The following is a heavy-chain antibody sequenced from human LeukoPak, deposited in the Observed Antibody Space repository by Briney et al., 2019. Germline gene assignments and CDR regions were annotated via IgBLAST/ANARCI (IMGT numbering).Heavy chain of an antibody. D-gene: IGHD3-3*01. V-gene: IGHV1-69*04. CDR2: IIPIFGIA. CDR3: ARVRLGEDFWSRYNWFDP. J-gene: IGHJ5*02. CDR1: GGTFSSYA. Sequence: ASVKVSCKAPGGTFSSYAISWVRQAPGQGLECVGRIIPIFGIANYAQKFQGRVTITADKSTSTAYMELSSLRSEDTAVYYCARVRLGEDFWSRYNWFDPWGQGTLVTASS.